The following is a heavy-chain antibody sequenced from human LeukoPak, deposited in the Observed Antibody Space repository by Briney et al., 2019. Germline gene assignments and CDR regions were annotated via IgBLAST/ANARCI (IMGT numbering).Heavy chain of an antibody. D-gene: IGHD3-10*01. V-gene: IGHV3-23*01. CDR3: ASSSSLSWFGDLG. CDR2: ISGGGGST. Sequence: GGSLRLSCAASGFTFSNYAMSGVREAPGKGLEWVSSISGGGGSTYYADSINGRITISTDNPRNTLYLQMNSLRVEDTAIYYCASSSSLSWFGDLGWGQGSLVTVSS. J-gene: IGHJ4*02. CDR1: GFTFSNYA.